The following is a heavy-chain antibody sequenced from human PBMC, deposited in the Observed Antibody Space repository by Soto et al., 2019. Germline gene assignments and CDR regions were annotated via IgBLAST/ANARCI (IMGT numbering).Heavy chain of an antibody. CDR2: INPNSGGT. V-gene: IGHV1-2*04. D-gene: IGHD2-15*01. Sequence: ASVKVSCKASGYTFTGYYMHWVRQAPGQGLEWMGWINPNSGGTNYAQKFQGWVTMTRDTSISTAYMELSRLRSDDTAVYYCARGGYCSGGRCCSPYNWFDPWGQGTLVNVSS. CDR3: ARGGYCSGGRCCSPYNWFDP. J-gene: IGHJ5*02. CDR1: GYTFTGYY.